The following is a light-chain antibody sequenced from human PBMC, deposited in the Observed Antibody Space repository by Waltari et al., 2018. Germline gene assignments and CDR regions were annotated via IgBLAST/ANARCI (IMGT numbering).Light chain of an antibody. J-gene: IGKJ1*01. V-gene: IGKV3-20*01. CDR3: QKYVNLPAT. CDR2: YAS. CDR1: QSVGKY. Sequence: EIVLTQSPGTLSLSPGQRATLSCRASQSVGKYLAWYQQKPGQAPRLLIYYASTRATGIPDRFSGSGSGTDFSLTISRLEPEDFAVYYCQKYVNLPATFGQGTKVEIK.